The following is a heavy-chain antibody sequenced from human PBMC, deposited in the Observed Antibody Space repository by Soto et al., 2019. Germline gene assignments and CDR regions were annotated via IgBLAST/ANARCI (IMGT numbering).Heavy chain of an antibody. CDR3: VALAR. CDR2: MKPSSGDT. CDR1: GYTFTTYD. D-gene: IGHD6-6*01. Sequence: QVQLVQSGAEVREPGASVKVSCKASGYTFTTYDINWVRQATGQGLEWMGWMKPSSGDTGYGQKFQGRVALTRDTSTSTAYMELSGLNSEDTAVYYCVALARWGQGTLVTVSS. J-gene: IGHJ4*02. V-gene: IGHV1-8*01.